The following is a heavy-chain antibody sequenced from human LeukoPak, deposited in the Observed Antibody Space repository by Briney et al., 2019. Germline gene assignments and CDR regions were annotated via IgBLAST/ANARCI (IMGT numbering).Heavy chain of an antibody. CDR3: ATRGIAALADYDI. CDR1: GFTFSDYH. J-gene: IGHJ3*02. D-gene: IGHD6-6*01. V-gene: IGHV3-11*04. Sequence: GGSLRLSCAASGFTFSDYHMSWVRQAPGKGLEWGSYISSRSTTIYYADSVKGRFTISRDNAKNSLYLQMTGLRVEDTAVYYCATRGIAALADYDIWGQGTMVTVSS. CDR2: ISSRSTTI.